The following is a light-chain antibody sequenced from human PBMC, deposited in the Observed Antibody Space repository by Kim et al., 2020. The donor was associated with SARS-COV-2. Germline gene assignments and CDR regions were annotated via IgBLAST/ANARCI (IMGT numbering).Light chain of an antibody. Sequence: GDRVNITCRARLAISTSLAWYQQKPGKAPRLIIYSASILQSGVPSRCRGSGYGADFTLTITNLQPQDFATYHCQQLSSYPVTFGGGTKV. J-gene: IGKJ4*01. CDR2: SAS. CDR1: LAISTS. V-gene: IGKV1-9*01. CDR3: QQLSSYPVT.